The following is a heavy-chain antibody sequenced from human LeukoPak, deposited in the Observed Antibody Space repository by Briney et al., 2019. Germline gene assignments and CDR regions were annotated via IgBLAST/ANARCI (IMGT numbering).Heavy chain of an antibody. V-gene: IGHV3-48*01. CDR1: GFTFSSYS. D-gene: IGHD6-19*01. Sequence: GGSLRLSCAASGFTFSSYSMNWVRQAPGKGLEWVSYISSSSSTIYYADSVKGRFTISRDNAKNSLYLQMNSLRAEDTAVYYCARDSPGGCSSYWGQGTLVTVSS. CDR2: ISSSSSTI. CDR3: ARDSPGGCSSY. J-gene: IGHJ4*02.